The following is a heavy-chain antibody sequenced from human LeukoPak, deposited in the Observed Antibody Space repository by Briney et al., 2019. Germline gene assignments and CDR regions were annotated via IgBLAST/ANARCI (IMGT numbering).Heavy chain of an antibody. D-gene: IGHD2-2*01. V-gene: IGHV1-69*04. CDR1: GGTFSSYA. Sequence: ASVKVSCKASGGTFSSYAISWVRQAPGQGLEWMGRIIPILGIANYAQKFQGRVTITEDKSTSTAYMELSSLRSEDTAVYFGAGDLPVPYDAFDIWGQGTMVTVSS. J-gene: IGHJ3*02. CDR2: IIPILGIA. CDR3: AGDLPVPYDAFDI.